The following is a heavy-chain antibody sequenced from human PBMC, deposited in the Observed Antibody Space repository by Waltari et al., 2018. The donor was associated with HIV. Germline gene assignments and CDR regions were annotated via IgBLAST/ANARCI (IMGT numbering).Heavy chain of an antibody. CDR2: IYYTGST. V-gene: IGHV4-59*01. J-gene: IGHJ6*02. CDR1: GDSIPSSY. CDR3: ARESPHSLYYYFGMDV. Sequence: QVQLQESGPGLVKPSESLSLTCTVSGDSIPSSYWSWVRQPPGKGLEWLGYIYYTGSTNYNPSLKSRVTMSIDTSKNQFSLKLSSVTAADTAVYYCARESPHSLYYYFGMDVWGQGTTVTVSS.